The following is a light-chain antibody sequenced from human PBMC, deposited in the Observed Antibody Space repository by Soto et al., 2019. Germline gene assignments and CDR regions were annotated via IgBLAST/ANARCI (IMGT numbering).Light chain of an antibody. CDR1: QTVAFSQ. CDR2: AGS. CDR3: QSFGGSPYI. J-gene: IGKJ2*01. Sequence: EIVLTQSPATLSLSPGERATLSCGASQTVAFSQIAWYQQRPGLAPRLLIYAGSNRATGIPDRFTGSGSGTDFTLTISRAEPEDFAVYYCQSFGGSPYIFGQGTKVEIK. V-gene: IGKV3D-20*01.